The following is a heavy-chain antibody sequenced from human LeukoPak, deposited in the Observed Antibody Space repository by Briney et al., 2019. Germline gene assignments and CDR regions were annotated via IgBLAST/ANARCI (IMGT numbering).Heavy chain of an antibody. Sequence: SETLSLTCAVYGGSFSGYYWSWIRQPPGKGLEWIGEINHSGSTNYNPSLKSRVTISVDTSKNQFSLKPSSVTAADTAVYYCARGQFPWGNDAFDIWGQGTMVTVSS. CDR1: GGSFSGYY. CDR3: ARGQFPWGNDAFDI. D-gene: IGHD3-16*01. J-gene: IGHJ3*02. V-gene: IGHV4-34*01. CDR2: INHSGST.